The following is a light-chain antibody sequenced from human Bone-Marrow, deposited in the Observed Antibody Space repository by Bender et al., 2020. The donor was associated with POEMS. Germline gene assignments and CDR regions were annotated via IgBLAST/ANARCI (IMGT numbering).Light chain of an antibody. CDR1: SSDIGGYNY. Sequence: QSALTQPASVSGSPGQSITISCTGTSSDIGGYNYVSWYQHHPGKAPKLMIYDVNERPSGVSNRFSGSKSGNTASLTISGLQAEDEADYFCCSYAGGITHVLFGGGTKLTVL. J-gene: IGLJ2*01. CDR3: CSYAGGITHVL. V-gene: IGLV2-23*02. CDR2: DVN.